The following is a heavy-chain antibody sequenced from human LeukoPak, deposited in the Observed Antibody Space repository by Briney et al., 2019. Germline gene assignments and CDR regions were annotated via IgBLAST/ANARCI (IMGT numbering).Heavy chain of an antibody. Sequence: SETLSLTCAVYGGSFSCYYWSWIRQPPGKVLEWIGEINHSGSTNYNPSLKSRVTISVDTSKNQFSLKLSSVTAADTAVYYCARSPARASSHIDYWGQGTLVTVSS. CDR1: GGSFSCYY. CDR2: INHSGST. V-gene: IGHV4-34*01. D-gene: IGHD6-6*01. CDR3: ARSPARASSHIDY. J-gene: IGHJ4*02.